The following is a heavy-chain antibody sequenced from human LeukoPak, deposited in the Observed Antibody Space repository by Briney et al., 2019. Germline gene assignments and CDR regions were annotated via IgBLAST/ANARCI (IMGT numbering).Heavy chain of an antibody. Sequence: ASVKVSCKASGYTFTGYYMHWVRQAPGQGLEWMGWINPNGGVTNYAQKFQGRVTMTRDTSISTAYMELSRLRSDDTAVYYCARDAGASPYYFDYWGQGTLVTVSS. D-gene: IGHD1-26*01. CDR2: INPNGGVT. CDR3: ARDAGASPYYFDY. V-gene: IGHV1-2*02. J-gene: IGHJ4*02. CDR1: GYTFTGYY.